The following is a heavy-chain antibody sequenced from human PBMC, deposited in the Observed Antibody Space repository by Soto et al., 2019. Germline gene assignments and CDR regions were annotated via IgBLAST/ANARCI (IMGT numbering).Heavy chain of an antibody. CDR2: ISYDGSNK. J-gene: IGHJ3*02. CDR1: GFTFSSYG. CDR3: AKEGKFNAFDI. V-gene: IGHV3-30*18. Sequence: GGSLRLSCAASGFTFSSYGMHWVRQAPGKGLEWVAVISYDGSNKYYADSVKGRFTISRDNSKNTLYLQMNSLRAEDTAVYYCAKEGKFNAFDIWGQGTMVTVSS.